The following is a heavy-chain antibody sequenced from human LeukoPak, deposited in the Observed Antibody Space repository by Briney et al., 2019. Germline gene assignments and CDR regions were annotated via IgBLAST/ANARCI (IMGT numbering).Heavy chain of an antibody. D-gene: IGHD2/OR15-2a*01. CDR1: GFSFSSYE. V-gene: IGHV3-48*03. CDR2: SNRRGSTT. J-gene: IGHJ4*02. Sequence: GGSLRLSCAASGFSFSSYEMNWVRQAPGKGLEWVSHSNRRGSTTYYADSVRGRFPISRDNAKNSLYLQMNSLRAEDTAVYYCAREGHTTGWPPFDFWGQGTLVTVSS. CDR3: AREGHTTGWPPFDF.